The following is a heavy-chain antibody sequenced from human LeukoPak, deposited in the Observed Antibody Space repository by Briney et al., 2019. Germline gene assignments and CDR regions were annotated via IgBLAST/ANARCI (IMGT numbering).Heavy chain of an antibody. CDR3: ARSEDIVVVPAPIFDY. Sequence: GASVKVSCKASGYTLSGYYMHWVRQAPGQGLEWMGWINPNSGGTNYAQKFQGRVTMTRDTSISTAYTELSSLRSDDTAVYYCARSEDIVVVPAPIFDYWGQGTLVTVSS. V-gene: IGHV1-2*02. D-gene: IGHD2-2*01. CDR1: GYTLSGYY. J-gene: IGHJ4*02. CDR2: INPNSGGT.